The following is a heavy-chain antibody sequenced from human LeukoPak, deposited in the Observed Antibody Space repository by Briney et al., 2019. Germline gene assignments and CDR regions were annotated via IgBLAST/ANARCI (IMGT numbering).Heavy chain of an antibody. CDR3: ARDLTLYYGSGSYYY. D-gene: IGHD3-10*01. CDR1: GFTFSSYE. CDR2: ISSSGSTI. Sequence: GGSLRLSCAASGFTFSSYEMNWVRQAPGKGLEWVSYISSSGSTIYYADSVKGRFTISRDNSKNTLYLQMNSLRAEDTAVYYCARDLTLYYGSGSYYYWGQGTLVTVSS. V-gene: IGHV3-48*03. J-gene: IGHJ4*02.